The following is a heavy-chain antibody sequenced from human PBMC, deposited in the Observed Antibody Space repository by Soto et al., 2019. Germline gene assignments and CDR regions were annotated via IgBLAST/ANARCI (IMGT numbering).Heavy chain of an antibody. D-gene: IGHD6-19*01. J-gene: IGHJ4*02. CDR2: ISASGRDT. CDR3: AKGKSSGWYYFDY. CDR1: GFTFSNYA. V-gene: IGHV3-23*01. Sequence: GGSLRLSCAASGFTFSNYAMSWVRQAPGKGLEWVSGISASGRDTYYADSVKDRFTISRDNSKNTVYLQVNSLRADDTAIYYCAKGKSSGWYYFDYWGQGTPVTVSS.